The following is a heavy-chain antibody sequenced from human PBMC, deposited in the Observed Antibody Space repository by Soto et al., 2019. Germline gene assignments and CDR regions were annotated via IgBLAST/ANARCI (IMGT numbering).Heavy chain of an antibody. CDR2: IYYSGST. CDR3: ARGGLDYYYGMDV. Sequence: QVQLQESGPGLVKPSQTLSLTCTVSGGSISSGGYYWSWIRQHPGTGLEWIGYIYYSGSTYYNPSLKSRVTRSVDTSKSQFSLKLSSVTAADTAVYYCARGGLDYYYGMDVWGQGTTVTVSS. D-gene: IGHD6-19*01. J-gene: IGHJ6*02. V-gene: IGHV4-31*03. CDR1: GGSISSGGYY.